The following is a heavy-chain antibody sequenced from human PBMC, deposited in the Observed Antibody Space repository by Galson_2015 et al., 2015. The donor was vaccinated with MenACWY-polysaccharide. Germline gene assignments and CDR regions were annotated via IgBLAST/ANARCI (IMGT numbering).Heavy chain of an antibody. V-gene: IGHV3-30*04. CDR1: GFTFTKYP. CDR3: ARDQGVVVTASSFDY. Sequence: SLRLSCAASGFTFTKYPMHWVRQAPGKGLVWLAVTSYDGKAAFYAHSVTGRFTISRDNSNNTLYLQMNSLRADDTALYYCARDQGVVVTASSFDYWGQGTLVTVSS. J-gene: IGHJ4*02. CDR2: TSYDGKAA. D-gene: IGHD2-21*02.